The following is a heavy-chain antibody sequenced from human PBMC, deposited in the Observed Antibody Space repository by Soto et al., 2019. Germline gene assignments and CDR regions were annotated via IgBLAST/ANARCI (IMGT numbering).Heavy chain of an antibody. V-gene: IGHV3-21*01. CDR3: ARAVVRGTPDY. D-gene: IGHD3-10*01. J-gene: IGHJ4*02. CDR1: GFTFSSYS. Sequence: EVQLVESGGGLVKPGGSLRLSCAASGFTFSSYSMNWVRQAPGKGLEWVSSISSSSSYIYYADSVKGRFTISRDNAKNSQYLQMTSLRAEDTALYYCARAVVRGTPDYWGQGTLVTVSS. CDR2: ISSSSSYI.